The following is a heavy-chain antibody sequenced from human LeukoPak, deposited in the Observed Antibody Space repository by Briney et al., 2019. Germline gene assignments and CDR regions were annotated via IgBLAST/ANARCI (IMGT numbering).Heavy chain of an antibody. CDR1: GFTFSSYA. CDR2: ISYDGSNK. V-gene: IGHV3-30-3*01. D-gene: IGHD3-10*01. J-gene: IGHJ6*03. CDR3: ARGQGSGSYYHYYYYYMDV. Sequence: GGSLRLSCAASGFTFSSYAMHWVRQAPGKGLEWVAVISYDGSNKYYADSVKGRFTISRDNSKNTLYLQMNSLRAEDTAVYYCARGQGSGSYYHYYYYYMDVWGKGTTVTVSS.